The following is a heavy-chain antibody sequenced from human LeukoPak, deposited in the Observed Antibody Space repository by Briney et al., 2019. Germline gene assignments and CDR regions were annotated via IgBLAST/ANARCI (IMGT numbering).Heavy chain of an antibody. D-gene: IGHD3-22*01. CDR1: GGSISSGSYY. CDR2: IYTSGST. J-gene: IGHJ4*02. Sequence: SSETLSLTRTVSGGSISSGSYYWSWIRQPAGKGLEWIGRIYTSGSTNYNPSLKSRVTISVDTSKNQFSLKLSSVTAADTAVYYCARGDFYYYDSSGYYPIFDYWGQGTLVTVSS. V-gene: IGHV4-61*02. CDR3: ARGDFYYYDSSGYYPIFDY.